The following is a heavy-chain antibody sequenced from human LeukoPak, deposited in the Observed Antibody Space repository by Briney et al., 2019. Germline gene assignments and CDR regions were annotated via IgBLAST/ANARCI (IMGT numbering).Heavy chain of an antibody. Sequence: GGSLRLSCAASGFTFSSYAMHWVRQAPGKGLEWVAVISYDGSNKYYADSVKGRFTISRDNSKNTLYLQMNSLRAEDTAVYYCARSQGGYYYYMDVWGKGTTVTVSS. CDR3: ARSQGGYYYYMDV. V-gene: IGHV3-30-3*01. D-gene: IGHD2-15*01. J-gene: IGHJ6*03. CDR2: ISYDGSNK. CDR1: GFTFSSYA.